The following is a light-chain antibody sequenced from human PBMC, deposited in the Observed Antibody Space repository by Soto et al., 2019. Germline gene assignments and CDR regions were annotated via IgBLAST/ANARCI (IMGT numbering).Light chain of an antibody. V-gene: IGLV2-14*03. CDR2: EVT. CDR3: SSFTRGSTPCV. Sequence: QSVLPQPASVSGSRGQSITISCTGTGSDIGDYNYVSRYKQYPGKAPKLIIFEVTNRPAGISNRFSGSKSGNTASLTISGLQAVDEADYYCSSFTRGSTPCVFGSGTKLTVL. J-gene: IGLJ3*02. CDR1: GSDIGDYNY.